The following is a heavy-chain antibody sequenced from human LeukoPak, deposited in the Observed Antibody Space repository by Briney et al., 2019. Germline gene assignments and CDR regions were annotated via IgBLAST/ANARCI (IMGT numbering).Heavy chain of an antibody. CDR1: RYTFTSYD. Sequence: ASVKVSCKASRYTFTSYDINWVRQATGQGLEWMGWMNPNSGNTGYAQKFQGRVTMTRNTSISTAYMELSSLRSEDTAVYYCARVLTTVTTLFYYYYGMDVWGQGTTVTVSS. CDR3: ARVLTTVTTLFYYYYGMDV. V-gene: IGHV1-8*01. J-gene: IGHJ6*02. CDR2: MNPNSGNT. D-gene: IGHD4-17*01.